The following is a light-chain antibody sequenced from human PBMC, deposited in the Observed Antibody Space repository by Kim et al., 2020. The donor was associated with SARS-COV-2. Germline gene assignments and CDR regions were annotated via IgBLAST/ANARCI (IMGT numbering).Light chain of an antibody. J-gene: IGLJ3*02. Sequence: KGTISCSGSSSNIGNNYVSWYQQLPGAAPKLLIYDNNKRPSGIPDRFSGSKSGTSATLGITGLQTGDEADYYCGTWDSSLSAGVFGGGTQLTVL. CDR2: DNN. V-gene: IGLV1-51*01. CDR1: SSNIGNNY. CDR3: GTWDSSLSAGV.